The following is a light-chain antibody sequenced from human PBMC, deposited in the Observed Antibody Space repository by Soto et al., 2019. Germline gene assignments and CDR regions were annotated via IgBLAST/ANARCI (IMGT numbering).Light chain of an antibody. CDR3: SSYTSSYTYV. Sequence: SALTQPASVSGSPGQSITISCTGTSSDVGGYNYVSWYQQHPGKAPKLMIYDVSNRPSGVSNRFSGSKSGNTASLAISGLQADDEADYYCSSYTSSYTYVFGTGTKLTVL. V-gene: IGLV2-14*01. CDR1: SSDVGGYNY. J-gene: IGLJ1*01. CDR2: DVS.